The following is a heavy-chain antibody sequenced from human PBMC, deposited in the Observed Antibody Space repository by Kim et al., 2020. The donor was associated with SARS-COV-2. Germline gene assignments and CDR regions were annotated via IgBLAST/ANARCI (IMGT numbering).Heavy chain of an antibody. J-gene: IGHJ2*01. CDR1: GGSISSGGYY. CDR3: ARGGPYYWYFDL. CDR2: INYSGSN. Sequence: SETLSLTCTVSGGSISSGGYYWSWLRQHPGKGLEWIGYINYSGSNYYNPSLKSRVTISVDTSKNQFSLKLSSVTAADTAVYYCARGGPYYWYFDLWGRGTLVTVSS. V-gene: IGHV4-31*03.